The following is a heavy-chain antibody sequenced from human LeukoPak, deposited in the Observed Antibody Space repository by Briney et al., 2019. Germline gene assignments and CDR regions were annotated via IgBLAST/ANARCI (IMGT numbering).Heavy chain of an antibody. Sequence: SETLSLTCAVSGGSLSGYYWSWIRQPPGKGLEWIGNINYSGSTNYNPSLKSRVTISVDTSKNQFSLKLSSVTAADTAVYYCARGGVIGYSSSWYSLGYYYYYMDVWGKGTTVTISS. CDR2: INYSGST. J-gene: IGHJ6*03. CDR3: ARGGVIGYSSSWYSLGYYYYYMDV. CDR1: GGSLSGYY. D-gene: IGHD6-13*01. V-gene: IGHV4-59*01.